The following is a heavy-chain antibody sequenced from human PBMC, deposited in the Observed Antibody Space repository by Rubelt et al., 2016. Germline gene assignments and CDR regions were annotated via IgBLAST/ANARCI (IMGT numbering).Heavy chain of an antibody. Sequence: QVQVVQSGAEVKKPGASVKVSCKASGYTFTDYYMHWVRQAPGQGLEWMGRINPNSGGTIYAQNVQGRVTMTRDTSISTAYMELRSLRSDDTAVYYCARDYGRAAVAVDYWGQGTLVTVSS. V-gene: IGHV1-2*06. J-gene: IGHJ4*02. CDR2: INPNSGGT. D-gene: IGHD6-13*01. CDR1: GYTFTDYY. CDR3: ARDYGRAAVAVDY.